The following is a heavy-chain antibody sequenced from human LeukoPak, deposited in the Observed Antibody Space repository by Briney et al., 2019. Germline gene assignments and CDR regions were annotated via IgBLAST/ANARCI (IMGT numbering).Heavy chain of an antibody. CDR2: IRYDGSNK. D-gene: IGHD3-10*01. Sequence: GGSLRLSCAASGFTSSSYGMHWVRQAPGKGLEWVAFIRYDGSNKYYADSVKGRFTISRDNSKNTLYLQMNSLRAEDTAVYYCAKEKDYGSGSFSFDYWGQGTLVTVSS. CDR1: GFTSSSYG. CDR3: AKEKDYGSGSFSFDY. J-gene: IGHJ4*02. V-gene: IGHV3-30*02.